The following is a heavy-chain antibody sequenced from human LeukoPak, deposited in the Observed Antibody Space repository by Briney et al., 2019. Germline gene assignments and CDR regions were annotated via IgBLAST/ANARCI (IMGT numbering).Heavy chain of an antibody. V-gene: IGHV3-23*01. D-gene: IGHD5-18*01. CDR2: ISGSGGST. J-gene: IGHJ4*02. CDR3: AKGSRHTAMVWWCFDY. Sequence: GGSLRLSCAASGFTFSSYAMSWVRQAPGKGLEWVSAISGSGGSTYYADSVKGRFTISRDNSKNTLYLQMNSLRAEDTAVYYCAKGSRHTAMVWWCFDYWGQGTLVTVSS. CDR1: GFTFSSYA.